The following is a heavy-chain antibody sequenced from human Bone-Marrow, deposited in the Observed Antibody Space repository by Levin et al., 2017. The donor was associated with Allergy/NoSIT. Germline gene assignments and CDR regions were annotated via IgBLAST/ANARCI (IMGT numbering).Heavy chain of an antibody. J-gene: IGHJ5*01. CDR1: GDSISNYY. V-gene: IGHV4-59*08. CDR2: IHYSGTT. Sequence: KPSETLSLTCTVSGDSISNYYCSWIRQPPGKGLEWIGYIHYSGTTNYNPSLKSRVTMSVDTSKNQFSLKLSSVTAADTAMYYCARHRNSYSNSHVDWFDPWGQGTLVTVSS. CDR3: ARHRNSYSNSHVDWFDP. D-gene: IGHD5-12*01.